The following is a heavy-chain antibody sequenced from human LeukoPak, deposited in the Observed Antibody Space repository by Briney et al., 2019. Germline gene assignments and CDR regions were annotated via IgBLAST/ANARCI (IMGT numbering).Heavy chain of an antibody. CDR3: AKERQQLVPYFDY. Sequence: GGSLRLSCAASGFTFSSYGMHWVRQAPGKGLEWVAFIRYDGSNKYYADSVKGRFTISRDNSKNTLYLQMNSLRAEDTAVYYCAKERQQLVPYFDYWGQGTLVTVSS. J-gene: IGHJ4*02. D-gene: IGHD6-13*01. V-gene: IGHV3-30*02. CDR1: GFTFSSYG. CDR2: IRYDGSNK.